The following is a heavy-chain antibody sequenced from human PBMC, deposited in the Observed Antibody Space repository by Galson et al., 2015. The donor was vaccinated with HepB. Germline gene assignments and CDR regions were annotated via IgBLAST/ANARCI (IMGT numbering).Heavy chain of an antibody. J-gene: IGHJ3*02. Sequence: SLRLSCAASGFTVSSNYMSWVRQAPGKGLEWVSVIYSGGSTYYADSVKGRFTISRDNSKNTLYLQMNSLRAEDTAVYYCAAMGKYGDYVGAFDIWGQGTMVTVSS. CDR2: IYSGGST. CDR3: AAMGKYGDYVGAFDI. D-gene: IGHD4-17*01. V-gene: IGHV3-66*01. CDR1: GFTVSSNY.